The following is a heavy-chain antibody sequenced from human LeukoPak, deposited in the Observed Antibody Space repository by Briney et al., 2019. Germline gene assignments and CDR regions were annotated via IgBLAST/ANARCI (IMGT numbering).Heavy chain of an antibody. D-gene: IGHD3-16*02. CDR1: GYTFTSYG. Sequence: ASVKVSCKASGYTFTSYGISWVRQAPGQGLEWMGWISAYNGNTNYAQKLQGRVTMTTDTSTSTAYMELRSLRSDDTAVYYCARAPQYDYVWGSYRTLGDYWGQGTLVTVSS. V-gene: IGHV1-18*01. CDR2: ISAYNGNT. CDR3: ARAPQYDYVWGSYRTLGDY. J-gene: IGHJ4*02.